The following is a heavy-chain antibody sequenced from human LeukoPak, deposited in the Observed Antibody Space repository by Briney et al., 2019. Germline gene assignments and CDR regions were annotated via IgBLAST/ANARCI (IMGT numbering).Heavy chain of an antibody. V-gene: IGHV1-18*01. CDR1: GYAFTSYG. D-gene: IGHD3-10*01. CDR3: ASAIGFGFALVY. Sequence: VASVKVSCKASGYAFTSYGISWVRQAPGQGLEWMGWISAYNGNTNYAQKIQGRVTMTTEPSTSTAHMERRSRRSDHRAVYSCASAIGFGFALVYWGEGALVTVSS. CDR2: ISAYNGNT. J-gene: IGHJ4*02.